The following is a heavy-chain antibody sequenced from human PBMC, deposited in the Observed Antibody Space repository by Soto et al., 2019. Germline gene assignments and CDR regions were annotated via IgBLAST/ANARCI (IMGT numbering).Heavy chain of an antibody. Sequence: GGSLRLSCAASGFTFSNAWMNWVRQAPGKGLEWVGRIKSKTDGGTTDYAAPVKGRFTISRDDSKNTLYLQMNSLKTEDTAVYYCTTAASLQQLVRVDYGMDVWGQGTTVTVSS. CDR1: GFTFSNAW. D-gene: IGHD6-13*01. V-gene: IGHV3-15*07. CDR3: TTAASLQQLVRVDYGMDV. J-gene: IGHJ6*02. CDR2: IKSKTDGGTT.